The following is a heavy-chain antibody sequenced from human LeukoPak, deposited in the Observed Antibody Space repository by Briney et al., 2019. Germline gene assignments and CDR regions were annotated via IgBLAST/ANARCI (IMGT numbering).Heavy chain of an antibody. CDR1: GFTFSSYA. V-gene: IGHV3-30*04. Sequence: GRSLRLSCAASGFTFSSYAMHWVRQAPGKGLEWVAVISYDGSNKYYADSVKGRFTIPRDNSKNTLYLQMNSLRAEDTAVYYCARPRGYSGYDPAFFDYWGQGTLVTVSS. CDR3: ARPRGYSGYDPAFFDY. J-gene: IGHJ4*02. D-gene: IGHD5-12*01. CDR2: ISYDGSNK.